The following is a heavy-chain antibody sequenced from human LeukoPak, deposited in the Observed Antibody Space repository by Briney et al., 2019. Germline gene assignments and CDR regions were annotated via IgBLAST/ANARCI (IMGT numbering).Heavy chain of an antibody. Sequence: GGSLRLSCAASGFTFSSCGMHWVRQAPGKGLEWVAVISFDGTNKYYADSVKGRFTISRDNSRNTLYLQVNSLRAEDTAVYYCATLEGSGRYIRSWVQGTLVTVSS. CDR2: ISFDGTNK. V-gene: IGHV3-30*03. CDR3: ATLEGSGRYIRS. CDR1: GFTFSSCG. D-gene: IGHD3-10*01. J-gene: IGHJ5*02.